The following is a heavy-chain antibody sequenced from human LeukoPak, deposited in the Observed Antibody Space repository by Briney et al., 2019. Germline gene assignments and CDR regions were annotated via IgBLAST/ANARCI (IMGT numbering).Heavy chain of an antibody. CDR1: GGSFSGYY. V-gene: IGHV4-34*01. CDR2: IDHSGST. J-gene: IGHJ4*02. D-gene: IGHD3-10*01. Sequence: SETLSLTCAVYGGSFSGYYWSWIRQPPGKGLEWIGEIDHSGSTNYNPSLKSRVTISVDTSKNQFSLKLSSVTAADTAVYYCAREYYGSGRTFDYWGQGTLVTVSS. CDR3: AREYYGSGRTFDY.